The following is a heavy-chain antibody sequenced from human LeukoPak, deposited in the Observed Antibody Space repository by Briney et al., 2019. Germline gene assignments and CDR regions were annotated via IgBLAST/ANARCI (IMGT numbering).Heavy chain of an antibody. V-gene: IGHV3-30-3*01. CDR3: ARGDVDYYDSSGYLALIDY. CDR2: ISYDGSNK. Sequence: GGSLRLSCAASGFTFSSYAMHWVRQAPGKGLEWVAVISYDGSNKYYADSVMGRFTISRDNSKNTLYLQMNSLRAEDTAVYYCARGDVDYYDSSGYLALIDYWGQGTLVTVSS. D-gene: IGHD3-22*01. CDR1: GFTFSSYA. J-gene: IGHJ4*02.